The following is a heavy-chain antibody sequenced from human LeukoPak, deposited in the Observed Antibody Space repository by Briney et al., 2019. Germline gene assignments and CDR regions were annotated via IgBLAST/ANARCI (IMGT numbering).Heavy chain of an antibody. Sequence: ASVKVSRKASGYTFTSYYMHWVRQAPGQGLEWMGIINPSGGSTSYAQKFQGRVTMTRDTSTSTVYMELSSLRSEDTAVYYCARAYYYDSSGYYPIDYWGQGTLVTVSS. CDR2: INPSGGST. CDR3: ARAYYYDSSGYYPIDY. D-gene: IGHD3-22*01. CDR1: GYTFTSYY. V-gene: IGHV1-46*01. J-gene: IGHJ4*02.